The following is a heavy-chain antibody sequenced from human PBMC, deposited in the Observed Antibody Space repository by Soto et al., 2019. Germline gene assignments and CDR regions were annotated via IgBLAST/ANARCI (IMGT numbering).Heavy chain of an antibody. V-gene: IGHV3-23*01. CDR2: ISGTTGST. Sequence: EVQLLESGGGLVQPGGSLRLSCAASGFMFSGYAMTWVRQAPGKGLEWVPGISGTTGSTDYADSVKGRFTISRDNSRNTLYLQMHSLRAEDTAIYYCAREDGGSPFDYWGPGTLVTVSS. J-gene: IGHJ4*02. CDR1: GFMFSGYA. CDR3: AREDGGSPFDY. D-gene: IGHD1-26*01.